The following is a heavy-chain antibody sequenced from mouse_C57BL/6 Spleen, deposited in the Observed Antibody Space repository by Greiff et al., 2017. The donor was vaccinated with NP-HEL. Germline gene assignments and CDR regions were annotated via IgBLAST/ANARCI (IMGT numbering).Heavy chain of an antibody. CDR2: ISYSGST. D-gene: IGHD1-2*01. V-gene: IGHV3-2*02. J-gene: IGHJ2*01. CDR1: GYSITSGYG. CDR3: ARTARIKY. Sequence: EVQLQQSGPGLVKPSQSLSLPCTVTGYSITSGYGWNWIRQFPGNKLEWMGYISYSGSTNYNPSLKSRISITRETSKNQFFLQLNSETTEDTATYYCARTARIKYWGQGTTLTVAS.